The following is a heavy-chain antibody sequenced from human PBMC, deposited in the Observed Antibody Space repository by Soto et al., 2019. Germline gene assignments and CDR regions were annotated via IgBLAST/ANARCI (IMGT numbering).Heavy chain of an antibody. V-gene: IGHV3-30*04. J-gene: IGHJ4*02. CDR3: ARGRGLAARPQHLDH. CDR2: ISYDGKEK. Sequence: QVQLVESGGGVVQPGGSLRLSCATSGFLFSGYAMHWVRQTPGEGLEWVAVISYDGKEKYYADSAEGRFTISRESSGVTLYLQMSSLRVEDTAVYYCARGRGLAARPQHLDHWGQGTLVTVSS. CDR1: GFLFSGYA. D-gene: IGHD6-6*01.